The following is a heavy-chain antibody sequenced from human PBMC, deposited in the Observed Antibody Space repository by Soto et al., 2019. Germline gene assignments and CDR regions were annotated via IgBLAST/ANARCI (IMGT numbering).Heavy chain of an antibody. CDR3: ARGAVERWCFGMDV. Sequence: PGGSLRLSCAASGFTFISYAMTWVRQAPGKGLEWVSAISGSGGSTYYADSVKGRFTISRDNAKNTLYLQMNSLRAEDTAVYYCARGAVERWCFGMDVWGQGTTVTVSS. V-gene: IGHV3-23*01. J-gene: IGHJ6*02. CDR1: GFTFISYA. CDR2: ISGSGGST. D-gene: IGHD5-18*01.